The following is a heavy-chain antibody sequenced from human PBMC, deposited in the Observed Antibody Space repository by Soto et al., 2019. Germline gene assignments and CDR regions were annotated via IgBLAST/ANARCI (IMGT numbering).Heavy chain of an antibody. CDR2: IRSKSNKYAT. J-gene: IGHJ4*02. Sequence: GSLRLSCTASGFSFSGSAMHWVRQASGKGLGWVGRIRSKSNKYATLYAASVKGRFTISRDDSQNTAYLQMESLKSEDTAVYYCSSGSYYSSYWGQGTLVTVSS. V-gene: IGHV3-73*01. CDR1: GFSFSGSA. CDR3: SSGSYYSSY. D-gene: IGHD1-26*01.